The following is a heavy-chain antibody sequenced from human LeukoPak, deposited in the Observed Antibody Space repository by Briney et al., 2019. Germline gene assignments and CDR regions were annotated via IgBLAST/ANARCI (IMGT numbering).Heavy chain of an antibody. V-gene: IGHV3-21*01. D-gene: IGHD4-11*01. CDR2: ISSSSSYI. CDR1: GFTFSSYS. J-gene: IGHJ6*03. Sequence: GGSLRLSCAASGFTFSSYSMNWVRQAAGKGLGWVSSISSSSSYIYYADSVKGRFTISRDNAKNSLYLQMNSLRAEDTAVYYCARYPNDYSNYAYYYYMDVWGKGTTVTVSS. CDR3: ARYPNDYSNYAYYYYMDV.